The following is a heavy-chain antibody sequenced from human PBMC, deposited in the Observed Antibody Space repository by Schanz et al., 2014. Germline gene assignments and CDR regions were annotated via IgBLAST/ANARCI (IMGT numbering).Heavy chain of an antibody. CDR2: FIYIGGNT. CDR3: AKVDRTRYYAMDV. Sequence: EVQLVQSGGGLVQPGGSLRLSCAASGFNFSDYAMCWVRQAPGKGLEWVSFIYIGGNTYYADSVKGRVTMTRDTSTSTVYMELSSLRSEDTAVYYCAKVDRTRYYAMDVWGQGTTVTVSS. D-gene: IGHD3-9*01. CDR1: GFNFSDYA. V-gene: IGHV3-23*04. J-gene: IGHJ6*02.